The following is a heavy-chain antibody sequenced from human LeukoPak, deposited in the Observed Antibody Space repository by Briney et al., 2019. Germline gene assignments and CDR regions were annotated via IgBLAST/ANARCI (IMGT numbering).Heavy chain of an antibody. CDR3: AATTDIVVVPADY. V-gene: IGHV3-48*04. CDR1: GFTFSSYI. D-gene: IGHD2-2*01. Sequence: GGSLRLSCAASGFTFSSYIMNWVRQAPGKGLEWVSYISSSSSTIYYADSVKGRFTISRDNAKNSLYLQMNSLRAEDTAVYYCAATTDIVVVPADYWGQGTLVTVSS. J-gene: IGHJ4*02. CDR2: ISSSSSTI.